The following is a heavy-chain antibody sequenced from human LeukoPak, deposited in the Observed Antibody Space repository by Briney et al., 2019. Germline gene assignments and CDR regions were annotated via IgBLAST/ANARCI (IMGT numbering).Heavy chain of an antibody. V-gene: IGHV4-39*01. D-gene: IGHD6-19*01. CDR3: ARRGWDRPFDY. Sequence: PSETLSLTRSVSGDSISSSSYYWAWIRQSPGKGLEWIGAIYSRGNTYYNPSLKSRLTIFIDTAKNEYSLQLRSVIAADTAVYFCARRGWDRPFDYWGQGVLVTVSS. CDR1: GDSISSSSYY. J-gene: IGHJ4*02. CDR2: IYSRGNT.